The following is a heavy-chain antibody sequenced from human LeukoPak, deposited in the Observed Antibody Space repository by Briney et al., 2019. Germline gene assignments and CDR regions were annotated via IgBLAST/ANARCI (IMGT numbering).Heavy chain of an antibody. V-gene: IGHV4-4*07. D-gene: IGHD6-19*01. CDR3: ARDISVAGSFLLFDY. J-gene: IGHJ4*02. CDR2: IYTSGSS. CDR1: RVSISDYY. Sequence: SETLSLTCTVSRVSISDYYWSWIRQPAGKGLEWIGRIYTSGSSNSNPSLKSRVTMSADTSKNQFSLKLSSVTAADTAVYYCARDISVAGSFLLFDYWGQGTLVTVSS.